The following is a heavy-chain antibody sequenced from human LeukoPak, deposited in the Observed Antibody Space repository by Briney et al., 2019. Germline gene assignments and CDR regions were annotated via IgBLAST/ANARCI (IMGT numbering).Heavy chain of an antibody. CDR3: ATSVSVEMATDFDY. CDR2: ISYDGSNK. J-gene: IGHJ4*02. V-gene: IGHV3-30*03. CDR1: GFTFSRYS. D-gene: IGHD5-24*01. Sequence: GGSLRLSCVGSGFTFSRYSMNWVRQAPGKGLEWVAVISYDGSNKYYADSVKGRFTISRDNSKNMLYLQMNSLRAEDTAVYYCATSVSVEMATDFDYWGQGTLVTVSS.